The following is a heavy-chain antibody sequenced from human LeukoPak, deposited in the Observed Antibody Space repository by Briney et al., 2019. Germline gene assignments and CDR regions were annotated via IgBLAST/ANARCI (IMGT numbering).Heavy chain of an antibody. D-gene: IGHD5-12*01. CDR3: AKGLGYSGYDPWAFDI. Sequence: GGSLRLSCAASGFTFSSYSMNWVRQAPGKGLEWVSYISSSSSTIYYADSVKGRFTISRDNAKNSLYLQMNSLRAEDTALYYCAKGLGYSGYDPWAFDIWGQGTMVTVSS. CDR2: ISSSSSTI. V-gene: IGHV3-48*04. J-gene: IGHJ3*02. CDR1: GFTFSSYS.